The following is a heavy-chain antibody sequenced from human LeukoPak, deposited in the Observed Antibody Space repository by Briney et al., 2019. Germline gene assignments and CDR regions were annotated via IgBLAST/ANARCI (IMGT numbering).Heavy chain of an antibody. CDR3: ASEKDDYGDYCFDY. CDR1: GGSISSYY. D-gene: IGHD4-17*01. Sequence: PSETLSLTCTVSGGSISSYYWSWIRQPAGKGLEWIGRIYTSGSTNYNPSLKSRVTMSVDTSKNQFSLKLSSVTAADTAVYYCASEKDDYGDYCFDYWGQGTLVTVSS. J-gene: IGHJ4*02. CDR2: IYTSGST. V-gene: IGHV4-4*07.